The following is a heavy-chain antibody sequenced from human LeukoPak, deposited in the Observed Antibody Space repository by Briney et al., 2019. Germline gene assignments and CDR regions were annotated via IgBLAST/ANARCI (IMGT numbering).Heavy chain of an antibody. CDR1: GFTFSSYA. CDR2: ISGSGAST. Sequence: GGSLRLSCAASGFTFSSYAMSWVRQTPGKGLEWVSTISGSGASTSYGDSVKGRFTVSRDNSKNTLYLQMNSLRAEDTAVYYCAKGGRYASSANTPVDCWGQGTLVTVSS. J-gene: IGHJ4*02. V-gene: IGHV3-23*01. D-gene: IGHD3-16*01. CDR3: AKGGRYASSANTPVDC.